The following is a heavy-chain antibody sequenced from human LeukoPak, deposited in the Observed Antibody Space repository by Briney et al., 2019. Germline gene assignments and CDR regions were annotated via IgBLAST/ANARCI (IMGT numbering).Heavy chain of an antibody. J-gene: IGHJ4*02. CDR1: GFTFSSYW. D-gene: IGHD3-9*01. Sequence: EGSLRLSRAASGFTFSSYWMHWVRQPPGKGLVWVSRINSDGGITRYADSVKGRFTISRDNAKNTRYLQMNNLRVEATAVYYCARAGSPADSDILTGYYDVRDYWGQGTLVTASS. V-gene: IGHV3-74*01. CDR3: ARAGSPADSDILTGYYDVRDY. CDR2: INSDGGIT.